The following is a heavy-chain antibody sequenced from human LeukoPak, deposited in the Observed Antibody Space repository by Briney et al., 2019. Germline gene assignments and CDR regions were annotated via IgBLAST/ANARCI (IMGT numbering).Heavy chain of an antibody. D-gene: IGHD1-26*01. CDR3: ASAEQRGYSGLLY. CDR1: GGSISSYY. CDR2: ISYSGST. Sequence: SETLSLTCTVSGGSISSYYWSWIRQPPGKGLEWIGYISYSGSTNYNPSLKSRVTISVDTSKNQFSLKLTSVTAADTAVYYCASAEQRGYSGLLYWGQGTLVTVSS. V-gene: IGHV4-59*01. J-gene: IGHJ4*02.